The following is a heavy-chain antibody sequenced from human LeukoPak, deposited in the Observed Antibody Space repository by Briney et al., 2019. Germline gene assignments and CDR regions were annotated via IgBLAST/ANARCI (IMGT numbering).Heavy chain of an antibody. D-gene: IGHD3-10*01. CDR2: IRNDGSNK. J-gene: IGHJ6*03. CDR1: GFTFSSYG. Sequence: GGSLRLSCAASGFTFSSYGMDWVRQAPGKGLEWVAFIRNDGSNKYYADSVKGRFTISRDNSKNTLYLQMNSLRAEDTAVYYCARDGYMVRGVITNYYYYYYMDVWGKGTTVTVSS. CDR3: ARDGYMVRGVITNYYYYYYMDV. V-gene: IGHV3-30*02.